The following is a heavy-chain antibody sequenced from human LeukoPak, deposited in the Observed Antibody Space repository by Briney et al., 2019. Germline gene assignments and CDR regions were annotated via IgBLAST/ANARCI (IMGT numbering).Heavy chain of an antibody. CDR3: ARAPNYDFWSGYLDY. Sequence: SETLSLTCTVSGYSIRSGDYWGWIRQPPGEGLEWIGNIYHSGSTYYNPSRKSRVIISVDTSKNHFSLKLSSVTAADTAVYYCARAPNYDFWSGYLDYWGQGTLVTVSS. V-gene: IGHV4-38-2*02. D-gene: IGHD3-3*01. CDR1: GYSIRSGDY. J-gene: IGHJ4*02. CDR2: IYHSGST.